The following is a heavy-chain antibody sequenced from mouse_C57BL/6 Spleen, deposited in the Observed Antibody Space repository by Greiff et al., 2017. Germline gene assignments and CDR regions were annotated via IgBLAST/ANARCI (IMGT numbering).Heavy chain of an antibody. Sequence: VQLQQPGAELVKPGASVKLSCKASGYTFTSYWMQWVKQRPGQGLEWIGEIDPSDSYTNYNKKFKGKATLTVDTSSSTAYMQLSSLTSEDSAVYCCARSASYYAMDYWGQGTSVTVSS. D-gene: IGHD6-1*01. CDR1: GYTFTSYW. J-gene: IGHJ4*01. CDR3: ARSASYYAMDY. V-gene: IGHV1-50*01. CDR2: IDPSDSYT.